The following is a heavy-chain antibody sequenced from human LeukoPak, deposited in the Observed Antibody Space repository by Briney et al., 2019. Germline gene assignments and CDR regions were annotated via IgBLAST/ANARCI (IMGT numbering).Heavy chain of an antibody. J-gene: IGHJ3*02. CDR1: GGSISSYY. CDR2: IYTSGST. V-gene: IGHV4-4*07. D-gene: IGHD1-26*01. CDR3: ARSGGSYYLDAFDI. Sequence: PSETLSLTCTVSGGSISSYYWSWIRQPAGKGLEWIGRIYTSGSTNYNPSLKSRATMSVDTSKNQFSLKLSSVTAADTAVYYCARSGGSYYLDAFDIWGQGTMVTVSS.